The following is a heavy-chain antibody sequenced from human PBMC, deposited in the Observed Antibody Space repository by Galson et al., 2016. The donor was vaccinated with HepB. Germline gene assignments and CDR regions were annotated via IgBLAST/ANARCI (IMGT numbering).Heavy chain of an antibody. D-gene: IGHD2-15*01. CDR1: GYNFANNW. V-gene: IGHV5-51*01. Sequence: QSGAEVKKPGESLKISCKGSGYNFANNWVEEERQKPGKGLEWMGIIHPGDSKTGYSPSFQGQVTISADKSFSTAYLQWSSLKASDTAMYYCARHKDMSTWDYFDYWGQGTLVTVST. J-gene: IGHJ4*02. CDR3: ARHKDMSTWDYFDY. CDR2: IHPGDSKT.